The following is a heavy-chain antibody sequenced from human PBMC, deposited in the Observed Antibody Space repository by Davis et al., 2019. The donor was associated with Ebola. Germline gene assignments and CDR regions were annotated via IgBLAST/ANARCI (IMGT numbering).Heavy chain of an antibody. D-gene: IGHD6-6*01. CDR2: ISYDGSNK. V-gene: IGHV3-30-3*01. Sequence: GESLKISCAASGFTFSSYPMHWVRQAPGKGLEWVAVISYDGSNKYFADSVKGRFTVSRDNSKNTLYLQMNSLRAEDTAVYYCARDQYSSSSGDYWGQGTLVTVSS. J-gene: IGHJ4*02. CDR3: ARDQYSSSSGDY. CDR1: GFTFSSYP.